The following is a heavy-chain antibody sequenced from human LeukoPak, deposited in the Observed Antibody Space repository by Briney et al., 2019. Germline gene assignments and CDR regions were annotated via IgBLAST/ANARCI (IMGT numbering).Heavy chain of an antibody. D-gene: IGHD6-19*01. J-gene: IGHJ4*02. Sequence: PSETLSLTCTVSGGSISSYYWSWIQQPPGKGLEWIGYIYYSGSTNYNPSLKSRVTISVDTSKNQFSLKLSSVTAADTAVYYCATGYSSGWFDYWGQGTLVTVSS. CDR1: GGSISSYY. V-gene: IGHV4-59*01. CDR2: IYYSGST. CDR3: ATGYSSGWFDY.